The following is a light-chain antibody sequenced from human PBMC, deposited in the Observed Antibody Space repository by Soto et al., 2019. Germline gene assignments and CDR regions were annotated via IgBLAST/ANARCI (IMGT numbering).Light chain of an antibody. J-gene: IGLJ1*01. CDR1: SSDVGAYDY. CDR2: EIN. V-gene: IGLV2-8*01. Sequence: QSALTQPPSASGSPGQSVTISCTGTSSDVGAYDYVSWYQQHTGKAPKLMIYEINKRPSGVPDRFSGSKSGNTASLTVSGLQAEDEADYYCSSFAGSNHLPHVFGTGTKVTVL. CDR3: SSFAGSNHLPHV.